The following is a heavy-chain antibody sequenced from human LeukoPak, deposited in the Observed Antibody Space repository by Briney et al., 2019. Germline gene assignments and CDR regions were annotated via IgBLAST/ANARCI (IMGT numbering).Heavy chain of an antibody. Sequence: PSETLSLTCTVSGGSISSYYWSWIRQPAGKGLEWIGRIYTSGSTNYNPSLKSRVTMSVDTSKNQFSLKLSSVTAADTAVYYCARVRWGYCSSTSCSAAHYYYYMDVWGKGTTVTVSS. V-gene: IGHV4-4*07. CDR3: ARVRWGYCSSTSCSAAHYYYYMDV. CDR2: IYTSGST. CDR1: GGSISSYY. J-gene: IGHJ6*03. D-gene: IGHD2-2*01.